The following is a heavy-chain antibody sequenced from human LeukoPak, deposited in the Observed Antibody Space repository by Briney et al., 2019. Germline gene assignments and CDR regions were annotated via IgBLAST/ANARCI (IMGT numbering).Heavy chain of an antibody. CDR3: ARPKYGSGSYYPT. CDR2: IYYSGST. V-gene: IGHV4-59*01. D-gene: IGHD3-10*01. J-gene: IGHJ4*02. CDR1: GGSISSYY. Sequence: SETLSLTCTVSGGSISSYYWSWIRQPPGKGLEWIGYIYYSGSTNYNPSLKSRVTISVDTSKNQFSLKLRSVTAADTAVYYCARPKYGSGSYYPTWGQGTLVTVSS.